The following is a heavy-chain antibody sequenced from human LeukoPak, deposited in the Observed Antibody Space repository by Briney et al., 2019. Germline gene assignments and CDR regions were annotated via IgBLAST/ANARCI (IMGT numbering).Heavy chain of an antibody. Sequence: GQSLRLSCDASGFSINTYTMYWVRQAPGKGLERVSAISGSGGSTYYADSVKGRFTISRDNSKNTLYLQMNSLRAEDTAVYYCAKGTGYSRLDYWGQGTLVTVSS. CDR2: ISGSGGST. V-gene: IGHV3-23*01. D-gene: IGHD6-13*01. CDR3: AKGTGYSRLDY. CDR1: GFSINTYT. J-gene: IGHJ4*02.